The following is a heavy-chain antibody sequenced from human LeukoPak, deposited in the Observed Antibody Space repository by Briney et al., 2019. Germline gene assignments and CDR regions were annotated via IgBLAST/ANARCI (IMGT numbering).Heavy chain of an antibody. CDR3: AVVVAATGNDY. D-gene: IGHD2-15*01. V-gene: IGHV3-23*01. J-gene: IGHJ4*02. Sequence: GGSLRLSCAASGFTFSSYAMSWVRQAPGKGLEWVSAISGSGGSTYHADSVKGRFTISRDNSKNTLYLQMNSLRAEDTAVYYCAVVVAATGNDYWGQGTLVTVSS. CDR1: GFTFSSYA. CDR2: ISGSGGST.